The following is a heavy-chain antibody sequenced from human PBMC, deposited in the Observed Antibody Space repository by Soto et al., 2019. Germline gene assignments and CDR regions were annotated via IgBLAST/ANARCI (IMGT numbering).Heavy chain of an antibody. D-gene: IGHD6-19*01. CDR1: GFSLSTSGVG. Sequence: SGPTGEPTQTLTLTCTFSGFSLSTSGVGVGWIRQPPGKALEWLALIYWDDDKRYSPSLKSRLTITKDTSKNQVVLTMTNMDPVDTATYYCAHRERAVVGETYYYCGMDVWGQGTTVTVS. J-gene: IGHJ6*02. V-gene: IGHV2-5*02. CDR3: AHRERAVVGETYYYCGMDV. CDR2: IYWDDDK.